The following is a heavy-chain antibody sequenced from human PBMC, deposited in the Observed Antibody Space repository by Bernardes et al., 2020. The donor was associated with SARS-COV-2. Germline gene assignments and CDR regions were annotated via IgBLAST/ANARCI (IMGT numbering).Heavy chain of an antibody. Sequence: GPTLVKPTQTLTLTCTFSGFSLSTIGVGVGWIRQPPGKALEWLALIYWDDDKRYSPSLKSRLTITKDTSKNQVVLTMTNMDPVDTATYYCAHRELGLLYNGMDVWGQGTTVTVSS. J-gene: IGHJ6*02. CDR1: GFSLSTIGVG. CDR2: IYWDDDK. CDR3: AHRELGLLYNGMDV. D-gene: IGHD2-15*01. V-gene: IGHV2-5*02.